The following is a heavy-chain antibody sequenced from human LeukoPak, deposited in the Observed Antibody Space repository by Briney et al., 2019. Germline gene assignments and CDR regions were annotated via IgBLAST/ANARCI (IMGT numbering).Heavy chain of an antibody. CDR2: IRSDGEST. D-gene: IGHD6-13*01. Sequence: PGGSLRLSCATSGFTFSSYDMSWVRQAPGKGLEWVSFIRSDGESTLYADSVKGRFTISRDNSKNTLYAEMTSLRAEDTAVYYCATLASGYSSPFDYWGQGILVAVSS. CDR3: ATLASGYSSPFDY. J-gene: IGHJ4*02. V-gene: IGHV3-23*01. CDR1: GFTFSSYD.